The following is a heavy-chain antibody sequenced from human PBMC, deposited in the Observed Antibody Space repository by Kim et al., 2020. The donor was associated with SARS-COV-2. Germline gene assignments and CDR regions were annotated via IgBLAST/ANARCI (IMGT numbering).Heavy chain of an antibody. CDR3: ARGLVYGSGSYHGYYGMDV. Sequence: ASVKVSCKASGYTFTSYYMHWVRQAPGQGLEWMGIINPSGGSTSYAQKFQGRVTMTRDTSTSTVYMELSSLRSEDTAVYYCARGLVYGSGSYHGYYGMDVWGRGTTVTVSS. J-gene: IGHJ6*02. CDR1: GYTFTSYY. D-gene: IGHD3-10*01. V-gene: IGHV1-46*01. CDR2: INPSGGST.